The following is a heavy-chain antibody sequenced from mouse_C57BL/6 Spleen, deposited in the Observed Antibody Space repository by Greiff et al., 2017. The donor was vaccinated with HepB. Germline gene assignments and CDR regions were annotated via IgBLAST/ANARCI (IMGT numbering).Heavy chain of an antibody. V-gene: IGHV1-81*01. CDR3: ARGGDY. Sequence: QVQLQQSGAELARPGASVKLSCKASGYTFTSYGISWVKQRTGQGLEWIGEIYPRSGNTYYNQKFKDKATLTADKSSSTAYMQLSSLTYEDSAVYYCARGGDYWGQGTTLTVSS. CDR1: GYTFTSYG. J-gene: IGHJ2*01. CDR2: IYPRSGNT.